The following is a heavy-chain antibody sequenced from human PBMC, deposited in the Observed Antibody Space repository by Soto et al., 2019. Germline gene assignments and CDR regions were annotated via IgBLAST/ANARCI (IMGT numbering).Heavy chain of an antibody. D-gene: IGHD5-12*01. CDR3: ARGWLGGVASIRGDY. J-gene: IGHJ4*02. Sequence: EVQLVEFGGGLVQPGGSLRLSCAASGFTFSSYSMNWVRQAPGKGLEWVSYISSSSGPIYYAASVKGRFTISRDNAKNSLYLQMNSLSAEDTAVYYCARGWLGGVASIRGDYWGQGTLVTVSS. V-gene: IGHV3-48*01. CDR2: ISSSSGPI. CDR1: GFTFSSYS.